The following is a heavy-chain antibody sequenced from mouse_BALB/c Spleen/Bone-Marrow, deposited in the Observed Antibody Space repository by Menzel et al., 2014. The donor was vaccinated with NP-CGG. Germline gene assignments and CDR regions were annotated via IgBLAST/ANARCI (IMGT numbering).Heavy chain of an antibody. Sequence: VMLVESGDELVRPGTSAKVSCKASGYAFTNYLIEWFKQRPGQGLEWIGRINPGIGGTTYNAKFKGKATLTADKSSTTAYMQLSSLTSDDSAVYFCARFTRDYWGQGTTLTVSS. CDR1: GYAFTNYL. V-gene: IGHV1-54*01. CDR2: INPGIGGT. J-gene: IGHJ2*01. CDR3: ARFTRDY.